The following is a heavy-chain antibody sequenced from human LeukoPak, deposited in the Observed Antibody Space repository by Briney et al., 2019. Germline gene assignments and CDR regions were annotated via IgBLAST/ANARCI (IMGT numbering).Heavy chain of an antibody. CDR2: IHQNGSEK. CDR1: GFTFSDFW. Sequence: GGSLRLASAAYGFTFSDFWMSWVRQAPGKGLQWVANIHQNGSEKYHGGSVKGRFPISRDNAKNSLYLQMSNLRVEDTAVYYCASGEWWGQGILVTVSS. CDR3: ASGEW. J-gene: IGHJ4*02. D-gene: IGHD3-10*01. V-gene: IGHV3-7*01.